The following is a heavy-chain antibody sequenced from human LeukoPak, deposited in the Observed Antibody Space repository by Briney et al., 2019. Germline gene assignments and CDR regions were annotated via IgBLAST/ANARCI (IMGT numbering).Heavy chain of an antibody. J-gene: IGHJ4*02. CDR2: ISAYNGNT. Sequence: ASVKVSCKASGYTFTSYGISWVRQAPGQGLEWMGWISAYNGNTIYAQKLQGRVTMTTDASTSTAYMEVRSLTSDDTAVYYCARALLSYGDDGTVASYWGQGTLVTVSS. D-gene: IGHD4-17*01. CDR3: ARALLSYGDDGTVASY. V-gene: IGHV1-18*01. CDR1: GYTFTSYG.